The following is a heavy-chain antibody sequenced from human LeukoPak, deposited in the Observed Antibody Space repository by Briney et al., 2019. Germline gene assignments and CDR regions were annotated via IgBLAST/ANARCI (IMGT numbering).Heavy chain of an antibody. J-gene: IGHJ5*02. CDR1: GFTFSSYA. CDR3: AKDPTSLTIRLNWFDP. V-gene: IGHV3-23*01. CDR2: ISGSGGST. Sequence: GGSLRLSCAASGFTFSSYAMSWVRQAPGKGLEWVSAISGSGGSTYYADSVKGRFTISRDNSKNMLYLQMNSLRAEDTAVYYCAKDPTSLTIRLNWFDPWGQGTLVTVSS. D-gene: IGHD3-3*01.